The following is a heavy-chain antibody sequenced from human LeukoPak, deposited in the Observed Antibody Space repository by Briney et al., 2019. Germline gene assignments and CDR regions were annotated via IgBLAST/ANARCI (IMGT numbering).Heavy chain of an antibody. CDR1: GFTFSGSA. Sequence: GGSLRLSCAASGFTFSGSAMHWVRQASGKGLEWVGRIRSKANSYATAYAASVKGRFTISRDDSKNTAYLQMNSLKTEDTAVYYCTRLVGGYGTFDIWGQGTMVTVSS. V-gene: IGHV3-73*01. D-gene: IGHD5-12*01. CDR2: IRSKANSYAT. J-gene: IGHJ3*02. CDR3: TRLVGGYGTFDI.